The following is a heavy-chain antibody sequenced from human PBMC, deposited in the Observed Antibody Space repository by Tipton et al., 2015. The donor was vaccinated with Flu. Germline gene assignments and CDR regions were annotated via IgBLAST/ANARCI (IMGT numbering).Heavy chain of an antibody. CDR1: GFRFSNYV. Sequence: SLRLSCAASGFRFSNYVMSWVRQAPGKGLEWVSVISGSGGNTYYADSVKGRFTISRDNSKNTLYLQMNSVRAEDTAVYYCAKGSPEVLQYFDWFPYVHSMDVWGQGTTVTVSS. J-gene: IGHJ6*02. CDR3: AKGSPEVLQYFDWFPYVHSMDV. V-gene: IGHV3-23*01. CDR2: ISGSGGNT. D-gene: IGHD3-9*01.